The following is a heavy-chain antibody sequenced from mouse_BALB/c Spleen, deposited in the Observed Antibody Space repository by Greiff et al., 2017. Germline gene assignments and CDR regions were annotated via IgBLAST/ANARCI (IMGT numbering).Heavy chain of an antibody. CDR3: AVYSSSYDYAMDY. J-gene: IGHJ4*01. CDR2: IDPANGNT. CDR1: GFNIKDTY. Sequence: EVQLQESGAELVKPGASVKLSCTASGFNIKDTYMHWVKQRPEQGLEWIGRIDPANGNTKYDPKFQGKATITADTSSNTAYLQLSSLTSEDTAVYYCAVYSSSYDYAMDYWGQGTSVTVSS. V-gene: IGHV14-3*02. D-gene: IGHD1-1*01.